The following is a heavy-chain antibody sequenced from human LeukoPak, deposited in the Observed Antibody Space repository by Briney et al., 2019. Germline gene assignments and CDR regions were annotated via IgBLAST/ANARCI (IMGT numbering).Heavy chain of an antibody. CDR3: TTGALSGDY. Sequence: GGSLRLSCAASGFTLSNAWMSWLGQAPGKGREWVGRIKSKTDGGTTDYAAPVKGRFTISRDDSKNTLYLQMNSLKAEDTAVYYCTTGALSGDYWGQGTLVTVSS. CDR1: GFTLSNAW. D-gene: IGHD6-25*01. J-gene: IGHJ4*02. CDR2: IKSKTDGGTT. V-gene: IGHV3-15*01.